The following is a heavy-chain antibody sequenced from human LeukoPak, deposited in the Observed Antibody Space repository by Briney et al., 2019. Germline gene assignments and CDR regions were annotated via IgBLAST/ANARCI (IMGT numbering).Heavy chain of an antibody. V-gene: IGHV4-34*01. J-gene: IGHJ2*01. Sequence: SETLSLTCGVSRGSLSGYYWRWIRQPPGGGVEWLGEITHSGSPNYNLSLKSRVTISGDTSKKQFSLNLKSVTAADTGVYYCARGVDLWGRGTPVTVSS. CDR1: RGSLSGYY. CDR3: ARGVDL. CDR2: ITHSGSP.